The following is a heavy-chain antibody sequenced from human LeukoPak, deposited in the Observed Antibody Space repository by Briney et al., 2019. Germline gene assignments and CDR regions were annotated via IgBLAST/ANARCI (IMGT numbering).Heavy chain of an antibody. CDR2: INSNSGGT. CDR1: GYTFTGYY. J-gene: IGHJ5*02. Sequence: GASVKVSCKASGYTFTGYYMHWVRQAPGQGLEWMGWINSNSGGTNYAQKFQGRVTMTRDTSISTAYMELSRLRSDDTAVYYCARATVVTYSWFDPWGQGTLVTVSS. V-gene: IGHV1-2*02. CDR3: ARATVVTYSWFDP. D-gene: IGHD4-23*01.